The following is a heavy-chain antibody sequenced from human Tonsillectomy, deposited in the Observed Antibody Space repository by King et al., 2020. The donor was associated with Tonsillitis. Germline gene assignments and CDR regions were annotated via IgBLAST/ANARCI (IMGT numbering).Heavy chain of an antibody. V-gene: IGHV4-30-2*01. CDR3: AKSSAEGYDAFDI. CDR2: IYETGST. D-gene: IGHD3-22*01. J-gene: IGHJ3*02. Sequence: QLQESGSGLEKPSETLSLTCDVSGVSISRTGYSWSWIRQPPGKGLEWIGYIYETGSTDYNPSLESRVTISVDRSKNQFSLKLNSVTAADTAVYYCAKSSAEGYDAFDIWGQGKMVTVSS. CDR1: GVSISRTGYS.